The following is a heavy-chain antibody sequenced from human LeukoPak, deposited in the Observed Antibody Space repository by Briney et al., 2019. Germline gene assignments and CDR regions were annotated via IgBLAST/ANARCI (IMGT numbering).Heavy chain of an antibody. CDR1: GGSISSYY. Sequence: PSETLSLTCTVSGGSISSYYWSWIRQPPGKGLEWIGYIYYSGSTNYNPSLKSRVTISVDTSKNQFSLKLSSVTAADTAVYYCARHTSSSWHHDAFDIWGQGTVVTVSS. CDR3: ARHTSSSWHHDAFDI. D-gene: IGHD6-13*01. V-gene: IGHV4-59*08. CDR2: IYYSGST. J-gene: IGHJ3*02.